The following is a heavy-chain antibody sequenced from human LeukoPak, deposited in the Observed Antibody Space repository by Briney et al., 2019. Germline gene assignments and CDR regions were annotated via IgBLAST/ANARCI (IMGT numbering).Heavy chain of an antibody. J-gene: IGHJ4*02. D-gene: IGHD6-6*01. Sequence: PGGSLRLSCAASGFSFSGSAIHWVRQAPGKGLEWVGRIKSKTDGGTTDYAAPVKGRFTISRDDSKNTLYLQMNSLKTEDTAVYYCTTDDHTSSSGPLDYWGQGTLVTVSS. CDR2: IKSKTDGGTT. CDR1: GFSFSGSA. V-gene: IGHV3-15*01. CDR3: TTDDHTSSSGPLDY.